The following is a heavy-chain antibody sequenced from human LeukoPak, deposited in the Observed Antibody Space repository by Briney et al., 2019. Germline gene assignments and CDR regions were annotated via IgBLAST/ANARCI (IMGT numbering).Heavy chain of an antibody. CDR3: ARGTPYDSSGYYYGVDFDY. CDR1: GFTFSSYS. V-gene: IGHV3-48*01. J-gene: IGHJ4*02. CDR2: ISSSSSTI. Sequence: PGGSLRLSCAASGFTFSSYSMNWVRQAPGKGLEWVSYISSSSSTIYYADSVKGRFTISRDNSKNTLYLQMNSLRAEDTAVYYCARGTPYDSSGYYYGVDFDYWGQGTLVTVSS. D-gene: IGHD3-22*01.